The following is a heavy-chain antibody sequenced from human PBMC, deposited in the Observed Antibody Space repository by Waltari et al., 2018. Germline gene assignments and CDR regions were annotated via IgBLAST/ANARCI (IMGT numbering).Heavy chain of an antibody. J-gene: IGHJ5*02. CDR1: GGSISSYY. Sequence: QVQLQESGPGLVKPSETLSLTCTVSGGSISSYYWSWIRQPPGKGLEWIGYIYYSGSTNYNPSLKSRVTISVDTSKNQFSLKLSSVTAADTAVYYCASTVSNNWFDPWGQGTLVTVSS. V-gene: IGHV4-59*01. D-gene: IGHD4-17*01. CDR2: IYYSGST. CDR3: ASTVSNNWFDP.